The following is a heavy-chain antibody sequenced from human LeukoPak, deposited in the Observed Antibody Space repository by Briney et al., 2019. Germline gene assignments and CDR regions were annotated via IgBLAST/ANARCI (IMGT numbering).Heavy chain of an antibody. D-gene: IGHD5-12*01. CDR1: GFTFRDYW. J-gene: IGHJ4*02. Sequence: GGSLRLSCAASGFTFRDYWMSWVRQAPGKGLEWVANIKQDGSEKYYVDSVKGRFSISRDNAKKSMYLQMNSLRAEDTAVYYCARGPSGYHNTGGQGTLVTVSS. CDR2: IKQDGSEK. V-gene: IGHV3-7*01. CDR3: ARGPSGYHNT.